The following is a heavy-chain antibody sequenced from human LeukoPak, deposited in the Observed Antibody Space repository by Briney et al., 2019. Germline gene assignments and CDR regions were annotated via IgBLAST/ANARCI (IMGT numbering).Heavy chain of an antibody. CDR2: ISGSGGST. V-gene: IGHV3-23*01. CDR3: AKDVSAMVPYYFDY. D-gene: IGHD5-18*01. CDR1: GFTFSSYA. Sequence: GGSLRLSCAASGFTFSSYAMSWVRQAPGEGLEWVSAISGSGGSTYYADSVKGRFTISRDNSKDTLYLQMNSLRAEDTAVYYCAKDVSAMVPYYFDYWGQGTLVTVSS. J-gene: IGHJ4*02.